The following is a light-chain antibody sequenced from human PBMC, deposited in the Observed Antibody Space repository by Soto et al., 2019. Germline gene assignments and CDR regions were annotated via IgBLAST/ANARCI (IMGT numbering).Light chain of an antibody. CDR2: DVS. J-gene: IGLJ3*02. CDR1: SSDVGGYNF. CDR3: SSYTASSTRV. V-gene: IGLV2-14*03. Sequence: QSALTQPASVSGSPGQSITISCTGTSSDVGGYNFVSWYQQHPDKAPKLMIYDVSNRPSGVSSRFSGSKSGNTASLTISGLPAEDQADYYCSSYTASSTRVFGGGTKVTVL.